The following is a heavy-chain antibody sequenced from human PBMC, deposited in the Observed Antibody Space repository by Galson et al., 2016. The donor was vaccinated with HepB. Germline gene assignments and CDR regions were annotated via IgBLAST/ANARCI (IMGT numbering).Heavy chain of an antibody. D-gene: IGHD2-15*01. V-gene: IGHV3-53*04. CDR3: ARPLPNVGYGMDV. CDR2: ICGGGST. Sequence: SLRLSCAASGFTVSTNYMSWVRQAPGKGLEWVSVICGGGSTTYADSVNGRFTISRHNSKNTLYLQMNSLRTEDTAVYYCARPLPNVGYGMDVWGQGTTVTVSS. CDR1: GFTVSTNY. J-gene: IGHJ6*02.